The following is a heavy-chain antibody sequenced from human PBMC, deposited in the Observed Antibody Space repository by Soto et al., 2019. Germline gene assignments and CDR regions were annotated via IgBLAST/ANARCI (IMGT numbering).Heavy chain of an antibody. J-gene: IGHJ4*02. Sequence: EVQLVESGGGLVQPGGSLRLSCAASGFTFSSYWMHWVRQAPGKGLVWVSRMSNDGSSTTYVDSVKGRFIISRDNAQNTLFLQMTSLRGEDTAVYYCARGNSGSYYRVIAYWGQGSLVTVSS. D-gene: IGHD1-26*01. CDR3: ARGNSGSYYRVIAY. CDR1: GFTFSSYW. V-gene: IGHV3-74*01. CDR2: MSNDGSST.